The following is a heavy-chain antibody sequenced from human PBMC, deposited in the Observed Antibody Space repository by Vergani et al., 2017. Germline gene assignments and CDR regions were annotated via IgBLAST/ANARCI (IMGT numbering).Heavy chain of an antibody. D-gene: IGHD3-9*01. V-gene: IGHV1-46*01. CDR3: ARGDDGIVTGYRY. CDR2: LNPSGGHT. Sequence: QVQVVQSGAEVKKSGASVKVSCKTSGYTFSNYHMHWARQAPGQGLEWMGILNPSGGHTNYAQKFQGRVTMTRDTSTSTVYMELSSLRSEDTAIYYCARGDDGIVTGYRYWGQGTLVTVSA. J-gene: IGHJ4*02. CDR1: GYTFSNYH.